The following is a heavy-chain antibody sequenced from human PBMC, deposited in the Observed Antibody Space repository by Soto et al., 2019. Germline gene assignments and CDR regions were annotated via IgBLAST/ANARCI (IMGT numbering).Heavy chain of an antibody. J-gene: IGHJ6*02. CDR3: AREDYYYDSSPKYGMDV. Sequence: GGSLRLSCAASGFSFSSYAMNWVRQAPGKGLEWVSGISGSGTNTYYADSVEGRFVISRDNSENSLYLQMNSLRAEDTAVYYCAREDYYYDSSPKYGMDVWGQGTTVTVSS. CDR1: GFSFSSYA. CDR2: ISGSGTNT. D-gene: IGHD3-22*01. V-gene: IGHV3-23*01.